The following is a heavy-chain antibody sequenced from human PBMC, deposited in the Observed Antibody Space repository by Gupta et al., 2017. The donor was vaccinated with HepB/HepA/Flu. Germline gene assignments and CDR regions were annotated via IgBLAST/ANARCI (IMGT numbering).Heavy chain of an antibody. J-gene: IGHJ4*02. D-gene: IGHD3-10*01. V-gene: IGHV1-69*04. CDR1: GGTFSSYA. CDR2: IIPILGIA. CDR3: ARDGRSLNYIGGSVDY. Sequence: QVQLVQSGAEVKKPGSSVKVSCKASGGTFSSYAISWLRQAPGQGLEWMGRIIPILGIANYAQKFQGRVTITADKSTSTAYMELSSLRSEDTAVYYCARDGRSLNYIGGSVDYWGQGTLVTVSS.